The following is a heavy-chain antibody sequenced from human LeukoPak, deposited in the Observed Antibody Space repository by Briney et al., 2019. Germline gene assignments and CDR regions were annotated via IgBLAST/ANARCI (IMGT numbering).Heavy chain of an antibody. V-gene: IGHV3-30-3*01. CDR1: GFTFSSYA. CDR3: ARDYQDYYDSSGGYYFDY. J-gene: IGHJ4*02. D-gene: IGHD3-22*01. Sequence: GGSLRLSCAASGFTFSSYAMHWVRQAPGKGLEWVAVISYDGSNKYYADSVKGRFTISRDNSKNTLYLQMNSLRAEDTAVYYCARDYQDYYDSSGGYYFDYWGQGTLVTVSS. CDR2: ISYDGSNK.